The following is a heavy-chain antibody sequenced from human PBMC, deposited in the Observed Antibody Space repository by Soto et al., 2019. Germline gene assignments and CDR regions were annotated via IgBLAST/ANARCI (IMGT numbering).Heavy chain of an antibody. CDR2: IWYDGSNK. Sequence: QVQLVESGGGVVQPGRSLRLSCEASGFTFSSYGMHWVRQAPGKGLEWVAVIWYDGSNKYYADSVKGRFTISRDNTKNTLYLQMNSLRAEDTAVYYCARDKDTAMVTGLGYYYGMDVWGQGTTVTVSS. CDR1: GFTFSSYG. D-gene: IGHD5-18*01. V-gene: IGHV3-33*01. CDR3: ARDKDTAMVTGLGYYYGMDV. J-gene: IGHJ6*02.